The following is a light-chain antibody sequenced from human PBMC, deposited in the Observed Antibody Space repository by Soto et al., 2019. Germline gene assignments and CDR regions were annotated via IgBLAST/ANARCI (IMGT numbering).Light chain of an antibody. Sequence: QSALTQPASVSGSPGQSITISCTGTSSDVGSYNLVSWYQQHPGKAPKLMFYEVSKRPSGVSNRFSGSKSGNTASLTISGLQAEDEADYYCCSYAGSSTFQGVFGGGTKLTVL. CDR2: EVS. J-gene: IGLJ3*02. CDR3: CSYAGSSTFQGV. CDR1: SSDVGSYNL. V-gene: IGLV2-23*02.